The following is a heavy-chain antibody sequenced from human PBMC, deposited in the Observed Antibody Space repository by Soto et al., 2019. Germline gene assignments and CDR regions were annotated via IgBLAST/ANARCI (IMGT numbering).Heavy chain of an antibody. V-gene: IGHV1-2*04. CDR1: GYTFTGYY. CDR2: INPNSGGT. J-gene: IGHJ3*02. CDR3: ARAVGLLWFGELEAFDI. D-gene: IGHD3-10*01. Sequence: QVQLVQSGAEVKKPGASVKVSCKASGYTFTGYYMHWVRQAPGQGLEWMGWINPNSGGTNYAQKFQGWVTMTRDTSISTAYMELSRLSSDDTAVYYCARAVGLLWFGELEAFDIWGQGTMVTVSS.